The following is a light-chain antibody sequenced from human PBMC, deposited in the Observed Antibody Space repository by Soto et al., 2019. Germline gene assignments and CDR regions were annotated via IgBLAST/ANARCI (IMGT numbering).Light chain of an antibody. CDR1: SSNIGADYD. CDR2: GNT. V-gene: IGLV1-40*01. Sequence: QSVLTQPPSVSGAPGQRVTISCTGSSSNIGADYDVHWYQQFPGTAPKLLIFGNTNRPAGVSDRFSGSKSGTSASPAISGLQAEDEADFYCQSYDSRLSAYVFGTGTKVTVL. CDR3: QSYDSRLSAYV. J-gene: IGLJ1*01.